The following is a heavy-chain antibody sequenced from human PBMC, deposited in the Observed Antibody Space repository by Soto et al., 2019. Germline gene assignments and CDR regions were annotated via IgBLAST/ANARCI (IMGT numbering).Heavy chain of an antibody. D-gene: IGHD6-19*01. J-gene: IGHJ4*02. CDR2: IYHGST. CDR3: ARAGGLGAVAVDY. Sequence: SETLSLTCAVSGGSISSGGYSWSWIRQPPGKGLEWIGYIYHGSTYYNPSIKSRVTISVDRSKNQFSLKLSSVTAADTAVYYCARAGGLGAVAVDYWGQGTLVTVSS. CDR1: GGSISSGGYS. V-gene: IGHV4-30-2*01.